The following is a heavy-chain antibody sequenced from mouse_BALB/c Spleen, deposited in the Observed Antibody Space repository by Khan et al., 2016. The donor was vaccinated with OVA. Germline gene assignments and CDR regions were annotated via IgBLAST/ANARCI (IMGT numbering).Heavy chain of an antibody. J-gene: IGHJ4*01. CDR1: GYTFRSFG. CDR3: ARPPYFSYVMVY. V-gene: IGHV9-3-1*01. CDR2: INTYTGEP. D-gene: IGHD2-10*01. Sequence: QIQLVQSGPELKKPGETVKISCKASGYTFRSFGMNWVKPAPGKGLKWMGWINTYTGEPTYADDFKGRYVFSLETSASTAYLQINNLKNEDTATYFCARPPYFSYVMVYWGQGTSVTVSS.